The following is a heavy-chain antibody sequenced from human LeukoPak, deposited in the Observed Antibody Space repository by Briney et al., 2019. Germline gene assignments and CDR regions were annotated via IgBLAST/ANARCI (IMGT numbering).Heavy chain of an antibody. V-gene: IGHV1-2*02. CDR1: GYTFTGYY. CDR2: INPNSGDT. J-gene: IGHJ4*02. Sequence: ASVKVSCKASGYTFTGYYMHWVRQAPGQGLEWMGWINPNSGDTNYAQKFQGRVTMTRDTSSSTAYMELSRLRSDDTAVYYCARDQYYDFWSGYSGFDYWGQGTLVTVSS. CDR3: ARDQYYDFWSGYSGFDY. D-gene: IGHD3-3*01.